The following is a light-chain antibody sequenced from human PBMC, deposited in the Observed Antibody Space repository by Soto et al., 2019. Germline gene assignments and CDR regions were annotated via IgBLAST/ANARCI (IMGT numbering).Light chain of an antibody. CDR2: DVS. J-gene: IGKJ1*01. Sequence: DIQLTQSPSTLSASVGDSVTITCRASQNISTSLAWYQHKPGKAPKLLMFDVSNLESGVPSRFSGSGSGTEFTLTILSLHYDDFATYYCQQYDYSRTFGQGTKVDIK. CDR1: QNISTS. V-gene: IGKV1-5*01. CDR3: QQYDYSRT.